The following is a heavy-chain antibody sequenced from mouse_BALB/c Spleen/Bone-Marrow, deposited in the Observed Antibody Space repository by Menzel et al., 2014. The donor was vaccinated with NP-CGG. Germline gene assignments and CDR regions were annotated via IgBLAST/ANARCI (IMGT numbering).Heavy chain of an antibody. J-gene: IGHJ2*01. D-gene: IGHD4-1*01. CDR2: ISSGSSTI. CDR1: GFTFXSFG. V-gene: IGHV5-17*02. CDR3: TRGGNWEDFDY. Sequence: DVHLVESGGGLVQPGGSRKLSCAASGFTFXSFGMHWVRQAPERGLEWVAYISSGSSTIFYADTVKGRFTISRDNPKSTLFLQMTSLRSEDTAMYYCTRGGNWEDFDYWGQGTTLTVSS.